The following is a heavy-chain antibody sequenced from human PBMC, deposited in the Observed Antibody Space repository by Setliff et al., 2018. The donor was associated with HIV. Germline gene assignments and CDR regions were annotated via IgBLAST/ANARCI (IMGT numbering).Heavy chain of an antibody. CDR3: ARDPGGESWLDV. CDR1: GVSFNNYA. D-gene: IGHD2-21*01. V-gene: IGHV3-11*04. CDR2: IRGGGRVL. Sequence: GGSLRLSCAASGVSFNNYAMSWVRQAPGKGLEWVSHIRGGGRVLKYADSVRCRFTLSRDNANNSVSLQMNNLRAEDTAVYYCARDPGGESWLDVRGQGVLVTVSS. J-gene: IGHJ5*02.